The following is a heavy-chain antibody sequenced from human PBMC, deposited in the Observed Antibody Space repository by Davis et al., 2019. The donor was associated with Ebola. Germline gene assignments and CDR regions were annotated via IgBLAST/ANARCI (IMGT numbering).Heavy chain of an antibody. CDR1: GFTFSSYW. D-gene: IGHD5-24*01. CDR3: AKDLVGFNDAFDI. J-gene: IGHJ3*02. Sequence: PGGSLRLSCAASGFTFSSYWMSWVRQAPGKGLEWVANIKQDGSEKYYVDSVKGRFTISRDNAKNSLYLQMNSLRAEDTAVYYCAKDLVGFNDAFDIWGQGTMVTVSS. CDR2: IKQDGSEK. V-gene: IGHV3-7*03.